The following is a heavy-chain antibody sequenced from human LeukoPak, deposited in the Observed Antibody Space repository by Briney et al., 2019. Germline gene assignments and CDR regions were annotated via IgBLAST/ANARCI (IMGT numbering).Heavy chain of an antibody. CDR3: ARDVWWDYFDY. CDR1: GGSVSSNIAA. CDR2: TYYRSKWYN. J-gene: IGHJ4*02. D-gene: IGHD3-16*01. V-gene: IGHV6-1*01. Sequence: SQTLPLTCVISGGSVSSNIAAWHWTGHSPSRGLEWLGRTYYRSKWYNDYAVSVKSRLSINPDTSKNQFSLQLNSVTPEDTAVYYCARDVWWDYFDYWGQGTLVTVSS.